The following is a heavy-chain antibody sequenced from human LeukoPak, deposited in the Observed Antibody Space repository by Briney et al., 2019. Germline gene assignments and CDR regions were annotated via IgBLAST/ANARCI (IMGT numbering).Heavy chain of an antibody. CDR1: GYTFTSYG. CDR2: ISAYNGNT. V-gene: IGHV1-18*01. CDR3: ARDYEQQLANWFDP. D-gene: IGHD6-13*01. Sequence: ASVTVSCKASGYTFTSYGFSWVRQAPGQGLEWLGWISAYNGNTNYAQKLQGRVTMTTDTSTSTAYMELRSLRSDDTAVYYCARDYEQQLANWFDPWGQGTLVTVSS. J-gene: IGHJ5*02.